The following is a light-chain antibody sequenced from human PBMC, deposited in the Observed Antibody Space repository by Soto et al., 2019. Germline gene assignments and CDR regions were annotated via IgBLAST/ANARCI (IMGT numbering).Light chain of an antibody. V-gene: IGKV3-11*01. CDR2: NAS. CDR3: QQRNQWPLT. Sequence: EIVLTQSPATLSLSPGERATLSCRASHSVSSDLLWYQQKPGQSPRLLISNASNRATGIPARFSGSGSGTDFTLTISSLEPEDFAVYYCQQRNQWPLTFGGGTRVEIK. J-gene: IGKJ4*01. CDR1: HSVSSD.